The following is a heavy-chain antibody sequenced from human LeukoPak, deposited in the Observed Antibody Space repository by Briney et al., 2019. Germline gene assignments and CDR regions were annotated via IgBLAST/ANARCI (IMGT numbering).Heavy chain of an antibody. CDR2: IRYDGSDK. V-gene: IGHV3-30*02. CDR3: ARDLILDYDEGSWFDP. D-gene: IGHD4-17*01. J-gene: IGHJ5*02. Sequence: PGGSLRLSCAASGFTFSNYDIHWVRQAPGKGLEWVAFIRYDGSDKYYADSVKGRFTISRDNSKNTLDLQMNSLRAEDTAVYYCARDLILDYDEGSWFDPWGQGTLVTVSS. CDR1: GFTFSNYD.